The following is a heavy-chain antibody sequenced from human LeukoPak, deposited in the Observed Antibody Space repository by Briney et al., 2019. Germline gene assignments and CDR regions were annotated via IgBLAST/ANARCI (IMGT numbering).Heavy chain of an antibody. CDR2: IYFSGST. Sequence: SETPSLTCTVSGVSISSAGYWSWIRQYPGKGLEWIGYIYFSGSTYYNPSLKSRVTISVDTSKNHFSLKLSSVTAADTAVYYCARVPPDYGDYVRAFDIWGQGTKVTVSS. CDR3: ARVPPDYGDYVRAFDI. V-gene: IGHV4-31*03. J-gene: IGHJ3*02. CDR1: GVSISSAGY. D-gene: IGHD4-17*01.